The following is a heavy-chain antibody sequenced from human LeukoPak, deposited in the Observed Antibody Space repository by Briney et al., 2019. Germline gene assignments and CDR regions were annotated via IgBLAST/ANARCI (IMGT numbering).Heavy chain of an antibody. D-gene: IGHD6-13*01. Sequence: PSQTLSLTCTVSGGSISSGDYYWSWIRQPPGKGLEWIGYIYYSGSTYYNPSLKSRVTISVDTSKNQFSLKLSSVTAADTAVYYCARRSSSSWYVFYFDYWGQGTLVTVSS. CDR1: GGSISSGDYY. V-gene: IGHV4-30-4*01. J-gene: IGHJ4*02. CDR2: IYYSGST. CDR3: ARRSSSSWYVFYFDY.